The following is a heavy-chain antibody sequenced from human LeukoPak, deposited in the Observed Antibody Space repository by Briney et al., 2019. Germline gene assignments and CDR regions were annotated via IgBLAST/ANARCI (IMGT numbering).Heavy chain of an antibody. D-gene: IGHD6-13*01. V-gene: IGHV3-21*01. J-gene: IGHJ4*02. Sequence: GGSLRLSCAASGFAFSSYRMNWVRQAPGKGLEWVSSISSNGDYIYYTDSVKGRFTMSRDNAKNSLYLQLSSLRAEDTAVYYCARARDPNSGSWFSDSWRQGTLVTVSS. CDR1: GFAFSSYR. CDR3: ARARDPNSGSWFSDS. CDR2: ISSNGDYI.